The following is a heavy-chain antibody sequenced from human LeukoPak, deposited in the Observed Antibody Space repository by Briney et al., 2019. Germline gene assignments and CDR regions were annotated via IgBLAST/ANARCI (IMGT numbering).Heavy chain of an antibody. V-gene: IGHV4-59*01. CDR2: IYYSGST. CDR3: ARETSQKGAHYMDV. CDR1: GGSISTYY. D-gene: IGHD3-16*01. J-gene: IGHJ6*03. Sequence: SETLSLTCTVSGGSISTYYWSWIRQPPGKGLEWIGYIYYSGSTNYNPSLKSRVTISVHTSENQFSLKLSSVTAADTAVYYCARETSQKGAHYMDVWGKGTTVTISS.